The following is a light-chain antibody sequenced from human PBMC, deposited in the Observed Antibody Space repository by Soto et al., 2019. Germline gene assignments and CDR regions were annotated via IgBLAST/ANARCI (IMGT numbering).Light chain of an antibody. J-gene: IGLJ2*01. Sequence: QSVLIQPRSVSGSPGQSVTISCTGTSSDVGGYNYVSWYQQHPGKVPKLMIYDVSKRPSGVPDRFSGSKSGNTASLTISGLQAEDEADYYCASYAGSSHVIFGGGTKVTVL. CDR1: SSDVGGYNY. V-gene: IGLV2-11*01. CDR2: DVS. CDR3: ASYAGSSHVI.